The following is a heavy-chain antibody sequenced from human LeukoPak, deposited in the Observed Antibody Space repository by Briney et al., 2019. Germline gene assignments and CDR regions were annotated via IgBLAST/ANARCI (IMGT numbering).Heavy chain of an antibody. Sequence: PGGSLRLSCAASGFTFSSYAMSWVRQAPGKGLEWVSAISGRGGSTYYADSVKGRFTISRDNSKNTLYLQMNSLRAEDTAVYYCAKDYYDSSGYYYDAFDIWGQGTMVTVYS. CDR1: GFTFSSYA. J-gene: IGHJ3*02. CDR3: AKDYYDSSGYYYDAFDI. D-gene: IGHD3-22*01. CDR2: ISGRGGST. V-gene: IGHV3-23*01.